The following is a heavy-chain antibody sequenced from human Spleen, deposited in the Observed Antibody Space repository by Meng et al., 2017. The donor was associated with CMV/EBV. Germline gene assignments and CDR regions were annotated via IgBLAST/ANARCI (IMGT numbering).Heavy chain of an antibody. Sequence: VPVQEWGAGLLKPSETLSLTCAVYGGSFSGYDWSWIRQPPGKGLEWIGEINHSGSTNYNPSLKSRVTISVDTSKNQFSLKLSSVTAADTAVYYCARATTRGWFDPWGQGTLVTVSS. CDR1: GGSFSGYD. V-gene: IGHV4-34*01. CDR2: INHSGST. D-gene: IGHD5-12*01. J-gene: IGHJ5*02. CDR3: ARATTRGWFDP.